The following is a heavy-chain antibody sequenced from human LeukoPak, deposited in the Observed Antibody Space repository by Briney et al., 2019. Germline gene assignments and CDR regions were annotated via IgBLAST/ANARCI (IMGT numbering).Heavy chain of an antibody. CDR1: GFTFSSYS. J-gene: IGHJ3*02. D-gene: IGHD1-26*01. Sequence: GGSLRLPCAASGFTFSSYSMNWVRQAPGKGLEWVSSISSSSSYIHSADSVRGRFTISRDNAKNSLFLQMNSLRAEDTAVYYCARDEWGDAFDIWGQGTMVTVFS. CDR3: ARDEWGDAFDI. V-gene: IGHV3-21*01. CDR2: ISSSSSYI.